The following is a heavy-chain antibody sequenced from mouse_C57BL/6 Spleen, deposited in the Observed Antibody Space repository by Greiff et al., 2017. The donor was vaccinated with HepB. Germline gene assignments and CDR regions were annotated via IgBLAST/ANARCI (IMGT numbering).Heavy chain of an antibody. J-gene: IGHJ3*01. CDR1: GYTFTNYW. D-gene: IGHD2-5*01. CDR2: IYPGGGYT. V-gene: IGHV1-63*01. Sequence: VQLQQSGAELVRPGTSVKMSCKASGYTFTNYWIGWAKQKPGHGLEWIGDIYPGGGYTNYNEKFKGKATLTADKSSSTAYMQFSSLTSEDSAIYYCARGAYSKGFAYWGQGTLVTVSA. CDR3: ARGAYSKGFAY.